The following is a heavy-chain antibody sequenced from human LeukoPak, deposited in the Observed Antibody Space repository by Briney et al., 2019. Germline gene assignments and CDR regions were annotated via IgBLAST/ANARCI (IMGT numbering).Heavy chain of an antibody. CDR2: IYHSGST. CDR3: ARSYSNYVHWYFDL. CDR1: GGSISSSNW. Sequence: PSETLSLTCAVSGGSISSSNWWSWVCQPPGKGLEWIGEIYHSGSTNYNPSLKSRVTTSVDKSKNQFSLNLSSVTAADTAVYYCARSYSNYVHWYFDLWGRGALVTVSS. J-gene: IGHJ2*01. V-gene: IGHV4-4*02. D-gene: IGHD4-11*01.